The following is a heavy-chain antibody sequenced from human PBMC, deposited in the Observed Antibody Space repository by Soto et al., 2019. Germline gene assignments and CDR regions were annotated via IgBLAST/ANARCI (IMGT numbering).Heavy chain of an antibody. V-gene: IGHV4-38-2*01. CDR1: GYSISSGYY. CDR2: IYHSGST. D-gene: IGHD1-1*01. Sequence: SETLSLTCAVSGYSISSGYYWGWVRQPPGKGLEWIGSIYHSGSTYYNPSLKSRVTISVDTSKNQFSLKLSSVTAADTAVYYCARGRYNWNVQYYFDYWGQGTLVTVSS. CDR3: ARGRYNWNVQYYFDY. J-gene: IGHJ4*02.